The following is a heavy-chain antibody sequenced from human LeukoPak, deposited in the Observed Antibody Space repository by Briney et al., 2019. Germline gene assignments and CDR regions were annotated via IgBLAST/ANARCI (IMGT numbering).Heavy chain of an antibody. J-gene: IGHJ4*02. Sequence: GGSLRLSCAASGFKFNGYGMHWVRQAPGKGLEWVAVIWSDGSRKYYADSVKGRFTISRDNSKNTLYLQMSGLSADDTAVYYCARALYSGAWYGHDYWGQGTLVTVSS. CDR1: GFKFNGYG. V-gene: IGHV3-33*01. CDR2: IWSDGSRK. D-gene: IGHD6-19*01. CDR3: ARALYSGAWYGHDY.